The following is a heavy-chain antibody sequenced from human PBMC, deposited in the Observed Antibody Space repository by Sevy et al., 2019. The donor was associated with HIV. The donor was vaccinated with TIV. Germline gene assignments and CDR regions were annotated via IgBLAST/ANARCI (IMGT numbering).Heavy chain of an antibody. J-gene: IGHJ4*02. Sequence: GGSLRLSCAASGFTFSSYAMHWVRQAPGKGLEWVAVISYDGSNKYYADSVKGRFTISRDNSKNTLYLQMNSLRAEDTAVYYCAGRPYCSGGSCYKGSFDYWGQGTLVTVSS. D-gene: IGHD2-15*01. CDR1: GFTFSSYA. V-gene: IGHV3-30-3*01. CDR3: AGRPYCSGGSCYKGSFDY. CDR2: ISYDGSNK.